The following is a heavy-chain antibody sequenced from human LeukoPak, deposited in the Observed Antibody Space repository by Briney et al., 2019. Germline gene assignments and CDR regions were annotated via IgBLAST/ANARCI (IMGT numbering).Heavy chain of an antibody. CDR3: ARDKLCSGGNCYDAFDI. D-gene: IGHD2-15*01. Sequence: PSETLSLTCTASGGSITSGTYYWTWIRQHPGKGLEWIGYIYYTGSTYYNPSLKSRLTLSVDTSKNQFSLKLSSVTAADTALYYCARDKLCSGGNCYDAFDIWGQGTMVTVSS. CDR1: GGSITSGTYY. CDR2: IYYTGST. J-gene: IGHJ3*02. V-gene: IGHV4-31*03.